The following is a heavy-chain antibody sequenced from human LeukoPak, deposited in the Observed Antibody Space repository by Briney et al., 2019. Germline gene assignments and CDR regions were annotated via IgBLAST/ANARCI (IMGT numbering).Heavy chain of an antibody. Sequence: PSETLSLTCTVSGGSISSYYWSWIRQPPGKGLEWIGYIYYSGSTNYNPPLKSRVTISVDTSKNQFSLKLSSVTAADTAVYYCARGYDFWSAPVGDWGQGTLVTVSS. J-gene: IGHJ4*02. CDR3: ARGYDFWSAPVGD. D-gene: IGHD3-3*01. V-gene: IGHV4-59*01. CDR1: GGSISSYY. CDR2: IYYSGST.